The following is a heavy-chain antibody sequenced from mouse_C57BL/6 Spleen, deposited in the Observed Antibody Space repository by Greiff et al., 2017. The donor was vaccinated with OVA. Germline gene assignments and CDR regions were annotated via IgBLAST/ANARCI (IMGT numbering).Heavy chain of an antibody. CDR2: ISYDGSN. CDR3: ARDSTTAKLDY. J-gene: IGHJ2*01. CDR1: GYSITSGYY. V-gene: IGHV3-6*01. D-gene: IGHD1-2*01. Sequence: EVKLMESGPGLVKPSQSLSLTCSVTGYSITSGYYWNWIRQFPGNKLEWMGYISYDGSNNYNPSLKNRISITRDTSKNQFFLKLNSVTTEDTATYYCARDSTTAKLDYWGQGTTLTVSS.